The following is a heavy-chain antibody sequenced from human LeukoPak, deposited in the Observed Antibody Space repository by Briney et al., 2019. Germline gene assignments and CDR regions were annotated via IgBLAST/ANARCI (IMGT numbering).Heavy chain of an antibody. D-gene: IGHD3-3*01. Sequence: SETLSLTCTVSGGSISRGDYYWSWIRQPPGKGLEWIGYIYYSGSTYYNPSLKSRVTISVDTSKNQFSLKLSSVTAADTAVYYCAYYDFWSGDPAFDIWGQGTMVTVSS. CDR3: AYYDFWSGDPAFDI. CDR1: GGSISRGDYY. V-gene: IGHV4-30-4*08. J-gene: IGHJ3*02. CDR2: IYYSGST.